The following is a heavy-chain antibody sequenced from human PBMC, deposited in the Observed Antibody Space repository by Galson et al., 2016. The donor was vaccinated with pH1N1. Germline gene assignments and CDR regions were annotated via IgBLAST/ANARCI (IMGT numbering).Heavy chain of an antibody. D-gene: IGHD1-1*01. J-gene: IGHJ6*02. CDR2: IIPIYGTP. Sequence: SVKVSCKASGGSFAKYAVSWVRQAPGQGLEWMGRIIPIYGTPNYAQKFQDRLTITADEYTTTAYMEPNSLVSADTAIYYCARPGRTETTKEGFAWGYGMDVWGQGTTVT. CDR1: GGSFAKYA. V-gene: IGHV1-69*13. CDR3: ARPGRTETTKEGFAWGYGMDV.